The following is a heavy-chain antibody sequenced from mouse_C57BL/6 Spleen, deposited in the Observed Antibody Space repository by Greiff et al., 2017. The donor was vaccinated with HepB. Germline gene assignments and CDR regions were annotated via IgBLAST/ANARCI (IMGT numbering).Heavy chain of an antibody. CDR2: ISGGGGNT. Sequence: EVKLMESGGGLVKPGGSLKLSCAASGFTFSSYTMSWVRQTPEKRLEWVATISGGGGNTYYPDSVKGRFTISRDNAKNTLYLQMSSLRSEDTALYYCARQGAWLAWFAYWGQGTLVTVSA. V-gene: IGHV5-9*01. CDR3: ARQGAWLAWFAY. CDR1: GFTFSSYT. J-gene: IGHJ3*01. D-gene: IGHD3-1*01.